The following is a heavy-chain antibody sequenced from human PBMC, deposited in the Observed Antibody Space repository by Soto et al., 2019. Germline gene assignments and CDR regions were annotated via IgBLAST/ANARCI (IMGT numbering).Heavy chain of an antibody. CDR1: GGSISSGGYY. V-gene: IGHV4-31*03. J-gene: IGHJ3*02. Sequence: SETLSLTCTVSGGSISSGGYYWSWIRQHPGKGLEWIGYIYYGGSTYYNPSLKSRVTISVDTSKNQFSLKLNSVTAADTAVYYCARDLVPATVLYAFDIWGQGTMVTVSS. D-gene: IGHD1-26*01. CDR3: ARDLVPATVLYAFDI. CDR2: IYYGGST.